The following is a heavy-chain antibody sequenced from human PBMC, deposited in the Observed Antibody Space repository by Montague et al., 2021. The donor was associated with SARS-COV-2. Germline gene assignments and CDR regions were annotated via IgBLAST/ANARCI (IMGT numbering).Heavy chain of an antibody. CDR2: ISASGGST. CDR3: AKNGDLGSAMVLFYFDH. V-gene: IGHV3-23*01. CDR1: GFTFTSYA. D-gene: IGHD5-18*01. J-gene: IGHJ4*02. Sequence: SLRLSCAASGFTFTSYAMSWVRQAPGKGLEWVSGISASGGSTYYADSVKGRFTISRDNSDNTVYLQMNSLRADDTAVYYCAKNGDLGSAMVLFYFDHWGQGTLATVSS.